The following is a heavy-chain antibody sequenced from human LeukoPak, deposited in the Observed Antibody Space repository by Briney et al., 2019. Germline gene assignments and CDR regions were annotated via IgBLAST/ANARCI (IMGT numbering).Heavy chain of an antibody. CDR2: INPNSGGT. V-gene: IGHV1-2*02. CDR3: ARDRRKAAGTPLDY. D-gene: IGHD6-13*01. Sequence: GASVKVSCKSSGYTFTGYYMHWVRQAPGQGLEWMGWINPNSGGTNYAQKFQGRVTMTRDTSISTAYMELSRLRSDDTAVYYCARDRRKAAGTPLDYWGQGTLVTVSS. J-gene: IGHJ4*02. CDR1: GYTFTGYY.